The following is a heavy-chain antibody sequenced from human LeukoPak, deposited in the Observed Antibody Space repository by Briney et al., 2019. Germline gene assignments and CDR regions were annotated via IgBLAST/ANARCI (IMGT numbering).Heavy chain of an antibody. J-gene: IGHJ5*02. D-gene: IGHD1-26*01. V-gene: IGHV4-59*01. Sequence: GLEWIGDIYDRGSTTYNPSLKSRVSISVDTSRNQFSLNLRSVTAADTAVYYCAKIEVERFVPWGLGTVVIVSS. CDR2: IYDRGST. CDR3: AKIEVERFVP.